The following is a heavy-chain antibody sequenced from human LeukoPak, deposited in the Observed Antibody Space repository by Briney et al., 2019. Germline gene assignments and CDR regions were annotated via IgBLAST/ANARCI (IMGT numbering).Heavy chain of an antibody. J-gene: IGHJ5*02. CDR2: FDPEDGET. Sequence: GASVKVSCKASGYTFTSYYMHWVRQAPGKGLEWMGGFDPEDGETIYAQKFQGRVTMTEDTSTDTAYMELSSLRSEDTAVYYCATTYIPKTTVTTWFDPWGQGTLVTVSS. CDR3: ATTYIPKTTVTTWFDP. CDR1: GYTFTSYY. D-gene: IGHD4-11*01. V-gene: IGHV1-24*01.